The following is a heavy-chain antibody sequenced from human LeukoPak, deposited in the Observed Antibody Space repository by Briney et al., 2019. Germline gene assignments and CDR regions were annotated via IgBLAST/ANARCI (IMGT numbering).Heavy chain of an antibody. Sequence: PGGSLRLSCAASGFTFSIYWMSWVCQAPGEGLEWVANIKHDGSETHYVASVKGRFTISRDNAKKSLDLQMHSLRAEDTAVYYCARIIEGEQLALDCWGQGTLVTVSS. J-gene: IGHJ4*02. CDR2: IKHDGSET. CDR3: ARIIEGEQLALDC. D-gene: IGHD6-13*01. V-gene: IGHV3-7*04. CDR1: GFTFSIYW.